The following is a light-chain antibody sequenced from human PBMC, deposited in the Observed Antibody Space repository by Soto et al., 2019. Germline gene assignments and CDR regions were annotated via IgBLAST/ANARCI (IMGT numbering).Light chain of an antibody. V-gene: IGKV1-33*01. J-gene: IGKJ4*01. CDR3: QQYDNLPFS. CDR2: DAS. CDR1: QDIINY. Sequence: DIQMSQSPSSLSASVGDRVTITCQASQDIINYLNWYQHKPGKPPKLLIYDASNLETGVPSRFSGSKSGTAFTFTITSLQPEDIATYYCQQYDNLPFSFGGGTKVDIK.